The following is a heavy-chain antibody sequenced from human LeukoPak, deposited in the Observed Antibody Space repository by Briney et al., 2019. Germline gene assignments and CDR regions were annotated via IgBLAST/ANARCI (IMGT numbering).Heavy chain of an antibody. CDR1: GFTFDDYA. CDR2: ISGSGGKT. J-gene: IGHJ4*02. V-gene: IGHV3-23*01. CDR3: ARDRGELPWVGSDY. D-gene: IGHD1-26*01. Sequence: SGGSLRHSCAASGFTFDDYAMHWVRQAPGKGLEWVSLISGSGGKTYYADSVKGRFTISRDNAKNSLYLQMNSLRAEDTAIYYCARDRGELPWVGSDYWGQGTLVTVSS.